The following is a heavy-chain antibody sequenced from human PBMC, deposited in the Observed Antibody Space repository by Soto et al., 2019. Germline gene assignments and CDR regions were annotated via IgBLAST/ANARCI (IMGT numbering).Heavy chain of an antibody. Sequence: EVQLGESGGGLVQPGGSLRLSCAASGFTFSSYSMNWVRQAPGKGLEWVSYISSSSSTICYADSVKGRFTISRDNAKNSLYLQMNSLRAEDTAVYYCARANYYGSPREFDYWGQGTLVTVSS. D-gene: IGHD3-10*01. CDR1: GFTFSSYS. CDR2: ISSSSSTI. V-gene: IGHV3-48*01. CDR3: ARANYYGSPREFDY. J-gene: IGHJ4*02.